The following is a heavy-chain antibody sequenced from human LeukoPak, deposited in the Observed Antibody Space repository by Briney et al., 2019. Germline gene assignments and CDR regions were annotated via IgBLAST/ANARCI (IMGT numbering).Heavy chain of an antibody. CDR1: GGSISSYY. J-gene: IGHJ4*02. V-gene: IGHV4-59*01. Sequence: SETLSLTCTVSGGSISSYYWSWIRQPPGKGLEWIGYIYYSGSTNYNPSLKSRVTISVDTSKNQFSLKLSSVTAEDTAVYYCARARQDYGDLIDYWGQGTLVTVSS. CDR3: ARARQDYGDLIDY. CDR2: IYYSGST. D-gene: IGHD4-17*01.